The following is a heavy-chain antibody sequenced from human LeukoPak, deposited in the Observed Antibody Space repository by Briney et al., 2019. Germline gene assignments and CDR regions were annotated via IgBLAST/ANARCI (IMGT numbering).Heavy chain of an antibody. V-gene: IGHV3-48*04. Sequence: GGSLRLSCAASGFTFSSYWMSWVRQAPGKGLEWVSYISSSGSTIYYADSVKGRFTISRDNAKNSLYLQMNSLRVEDTAVYYCARDRDPNNYAMDVWGQGTTVTVSS. CDR3: ARDRDPNNYAMDV. CDR2: ISSSGSTI. J-gene: IGHJ6*02. CDR1: GFTFSSYW. D-gene: IGHD2-21*02.